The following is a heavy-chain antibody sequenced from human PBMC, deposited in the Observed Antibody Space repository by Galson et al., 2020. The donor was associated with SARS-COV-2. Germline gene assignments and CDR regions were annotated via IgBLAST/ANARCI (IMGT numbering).Heavy chain of an antibody. J-gene: IGHJ3*01. CDR1: SDYY. D-gene: IGHD2-15*01. CDR2: ISDGGDSI. V-gene: IGHV3-11*01. Sequence: SDYYMSWIRQAPGKGLEWVAYISDGGDSIQYADSVKGRFTISRDNAKNSLYLQMNSLGAGDTDIFYCARGIKIMYCYVWGQGTMVIVFS. CDR3: ARGIKIMYCYV.